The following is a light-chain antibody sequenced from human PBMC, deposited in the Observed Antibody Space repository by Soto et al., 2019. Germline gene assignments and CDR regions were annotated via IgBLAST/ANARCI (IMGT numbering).Light chain of an antibody. CDR2: DAS. CDR3: EQYNSWPLA. J-gene: IGKJ4*01. V-gene: IGKV3-15*01. CDR1: QSVSTN. Sequence: ETVMTQSPATLSVSPGERATLSCRASQSVSTNLAWYQQKPGQTPRLLIYDASIRANSGPANFGGSGSGTEFTPSSGSFLSNDVAVYYCEQYNSWPLAFGGGTKVEIK.